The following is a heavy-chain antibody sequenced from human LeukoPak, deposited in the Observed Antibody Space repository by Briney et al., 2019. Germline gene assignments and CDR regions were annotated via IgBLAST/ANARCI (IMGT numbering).Heavy chain of an antibody. CDR2: IKQDGSEK. CDR3: PREGITAAADY. CDR1: RFIFSNYW. D-gene: IGHD6-13*01. J-gene: IGHJ4*02. V-gene: IGHV3-7*01. Sequence: GGSLRLSCAASRFIFSNYWMHWVRQVPGKGLEWVANIKQDGSEKYYVDSVKGRFTISRDNAKNSLYLQLNSLRAEDTAVYYCPREGITAAADYWGQGTLVTVSS.